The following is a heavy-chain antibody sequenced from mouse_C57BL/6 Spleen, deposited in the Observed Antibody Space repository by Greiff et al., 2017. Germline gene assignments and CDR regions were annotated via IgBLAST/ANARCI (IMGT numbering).Heavy chain of an antibody. J-gene: IGHJ4*01. CDR1: GFSFNTYA. CDR2: IRSKSNNYAT. Sequence: EVHLVEPGGGLVQPKGSLKLSCAASGFSFNTYAMNWVRQAPGQGLEWVARIRSKSNNYATYYADSVKDRFTISRDKSESMLYMQMNNLKTEDTARYYCVVTFYYAMDYWGQGTSVTVSS. V-gene: IGHV10-1*01. D-gene: IGHD2-1*01. CDR3: VVTFYYAMDY.